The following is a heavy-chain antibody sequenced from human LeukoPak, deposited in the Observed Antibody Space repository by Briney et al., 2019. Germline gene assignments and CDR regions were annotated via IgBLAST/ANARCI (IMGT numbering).Heavy chain of an antibody. D-gene: IGHD6-6*01. CDR3: ARGSSSSLYYYYMDV. J-gene: IGHJ6*03. Sequence: PGGSLRLSCAASGFTVSSNYMSWVRQAPGKGLEWVSVIYSGGSTYYADSVKGRFTISRDNSKNTLYLQMNSLRAEDTAVYYCARGSSSSLYYYYMDVWGKGATVTVSS. CDR1: GFTVSSNY. V-gene: IGHV3-66*02. CDR2: IYSGGST.